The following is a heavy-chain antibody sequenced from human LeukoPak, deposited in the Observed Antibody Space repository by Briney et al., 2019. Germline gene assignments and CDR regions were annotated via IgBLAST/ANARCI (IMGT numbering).Heavy chain of an antibody. V-gene: IGHV1-18*01. CDR2: SSAYNGNT. CDR3: ARDSGEDTTMIFFDF. D-gene: IGHD5-18*01. J-gene: IGHJ4*02. Sequence: ASVKVSCKASGYTFMDFGISWVRQAPGQGLEWMGWSSAYNGNTKYAQNVQGRVTMTADTSTDTAYMELRSLRSDDTAVYYCARDSGEDTTMIFFDFWGQGTLVTVSS. CDR1: GYTFMDFG.